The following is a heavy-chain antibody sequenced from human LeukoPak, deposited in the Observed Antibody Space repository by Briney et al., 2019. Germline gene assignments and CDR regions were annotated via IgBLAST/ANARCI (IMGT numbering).Heavy chain of an antibody. CDR2: ISSSGITT. CDR3: GSGGFCIGYSNFYGMDV. J-gene: IGHJ6*02. CDR1: GYTFNNYE. D-gene: IGHD2-15*01. Sequence: GGSLRLSCAACGYTFNNYEMNWVRQAPGEGLECVSYISSSGITTYYADSVKGRFTISRDNAKNSLYLQMNSLRAEDTAEYVWGSGGFCIGYSNFYGMDVWGQGTTVTVSS. V-gene: IGHV3-48*03.